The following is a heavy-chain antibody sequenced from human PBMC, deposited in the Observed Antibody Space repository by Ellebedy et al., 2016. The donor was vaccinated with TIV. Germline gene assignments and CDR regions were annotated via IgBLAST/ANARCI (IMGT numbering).Heavy chain of an antibody. CDR1: GGSISSGDYY. J-gene: IGHJ4*02. CDR3: ARGGDGYIHY. Sequence: MPSETLSLTCTVSGGSISSGDYYWSWIRQPPGKGLEWIGYIYYSGNTYHNPSLKSRVTISVDTSKNQFSLKLSSVTAADTAVYYCARGGDGYIHYWGQGTLVIVSS. CDR2: IYYSGNT. D-gene: IGHD5-24*01. V-gene: IGHV4-30-4*01.